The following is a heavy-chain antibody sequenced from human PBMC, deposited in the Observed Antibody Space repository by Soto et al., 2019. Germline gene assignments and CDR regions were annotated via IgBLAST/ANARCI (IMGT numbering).Heavy chain of an antibody. V-gene: IGHV4-59*02. CDR1: GGSVSGEH. CDR2: IYCSGDT. D-gene: IGHD5-12*01. CDR3: ARSRDGYNYGY. Sequence: SETLSLTCTVSGGSVSGEHWSWVRQSPGKRLEWIGNIYCSGDTKYSPSLKSRFTISLDTSKNQFSLTLSSVTAADTAVYYCARSRDGYNYGYWGQGTLVTVSS. J-gene: IGHJ4*02.